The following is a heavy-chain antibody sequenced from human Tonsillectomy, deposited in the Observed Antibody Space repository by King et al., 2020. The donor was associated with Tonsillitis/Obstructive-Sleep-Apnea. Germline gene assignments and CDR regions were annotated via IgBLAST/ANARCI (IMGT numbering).Heavy chain of an antibody. CDR1: GGSIRSGSYY. CDR3: ARLYGGHRPPDY. CDR2: IYYSGST. J-gene: IGHJ4*02. V-gene: IGHV4-39*01. Sequence: QLQESGPGLVKPSETLSLTCTVSGGSIRSGSYYWGWIRQPPGKGLEWIGSIYYSGSTYYNPSLKSRVTISVDPYKNQVSLKLNPVTAADTAVYYCARLYGGHRPPDYWGQGTLVTVSS. D-gene: IGHD4-23*01.